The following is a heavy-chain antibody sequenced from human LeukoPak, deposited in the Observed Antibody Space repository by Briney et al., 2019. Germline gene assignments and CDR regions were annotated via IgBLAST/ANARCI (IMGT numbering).Heavy chain of an antibody. V-gene: IGHV4-59*01. CDR1: GGSISSYY. CDR2: IYYSGST. Sequence: PSETLSLTCTVSGGSISSYYWSWIRQPPGKGLEWIGYIYYSGSTNYNPSLKSRVTISVDTSKNQFSLKLSSVTAADTAVYYCARGVITIFGVVTSPDAFDIWGQGTMVTVSS. D-gene: IGHD3-3*01. CDR3: ARGVITIFGVVTSPDAFDI. J-gene: IGHJ3*02.